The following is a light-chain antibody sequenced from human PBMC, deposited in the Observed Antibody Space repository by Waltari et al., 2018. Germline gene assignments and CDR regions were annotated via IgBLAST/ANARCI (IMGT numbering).Light chain of an antibody. Sequence: DIQMTQSPSSLSASVGDRVTITCRASQNIRNYLTWYQQKPWIAPRLLIYDASSLQSGVPSRVSGSGFGTECTLTISSLQPEDFAMYYCQQSYSTPPALSFGGGTKVEIK. J-gene: IGKJ4*01. CDR2: DAS. V-gene: IGKV1-39*01. CDR3: QQSYSTPPALS. CDR1: QNIRNY.